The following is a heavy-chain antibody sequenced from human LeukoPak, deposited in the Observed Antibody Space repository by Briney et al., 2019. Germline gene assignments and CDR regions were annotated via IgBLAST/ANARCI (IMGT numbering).Heavy chain of an antibody. J-gene: IGHJ6*02. D-gene: IGHD3-9*01. CDR1: GGTFSSYA. Sequence: SVKVSCKASGGTFSSYAISWVRQAPGQGLEWMGRIIPILGIANYAQKFQGRVTITADKSTSTAYMELSSLRSEDTAVYYCVRGLRYSKLNYYYYYGMDVWGQGTTVTVSS. CDR2: IIPILGIA. CDR3: VRGLRYSKLNYYYYYGMDV. V-gene: IGHV1-69*04.